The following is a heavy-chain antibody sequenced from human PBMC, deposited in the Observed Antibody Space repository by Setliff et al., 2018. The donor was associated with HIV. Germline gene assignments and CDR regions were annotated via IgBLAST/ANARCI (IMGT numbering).Heavy chain of an antibody. D-gene: IGHD2-8*01. Sequence: SETLSLTCAVSGGSVDSRDYYWGWIRQPPGKGLEWIGNILYGGTTYYTPSLKSRVSISVDTSRNQFSLKLNSVTAADTAVYFCARPTTGVGGGAAFDIWGQGTMVTVSS. CDR2: ILYGGTT. V-gene: IGHV4-39*01. CDR1: GGSVDSRDYY. J-gene: IGHJ3*02. CDR3: ARPTTGVGGGAAFDI.